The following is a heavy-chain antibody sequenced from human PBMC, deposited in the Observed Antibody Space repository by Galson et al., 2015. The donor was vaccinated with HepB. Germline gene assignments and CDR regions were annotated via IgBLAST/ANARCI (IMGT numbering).Heavy chain of an antibody. CDR1: GYTFTSYA. J-gene: IGHJ4*02. CDR3: AHQSTYYYDSSGYAFDY. D-gene: IGHD3-22*01. Sequence: SVKVSCKASGYTFTSYAMNWVRQAPGQGLEWMGWINTNTGNPTYAQGFTGRFVFSLDTSVSTAYLQISSLKAEDTAVYYCAHQSTYYYDSSGYAFDYWGQGTLVTVSS. V-gene: IGHV7-4-1*02. CDR2: INTNTGNP.